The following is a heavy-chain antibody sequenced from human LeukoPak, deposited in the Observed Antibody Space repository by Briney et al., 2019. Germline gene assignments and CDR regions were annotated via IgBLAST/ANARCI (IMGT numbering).Heavy chain of an antibody. Sequence: PSQTLSLTCTVSGGSIRSYYWSWIRQPPGKGLEWIGYIYYSGSTNYNPSLKSRVTISVDTSKNQFSLKLYSVTAADTAVYYCATHYGVPRDAFDIWGQGTMVTVSS. V-gene: IGHV4-59*01. CDR3: ATHYGVPRDAFDI. D-gene: IGHD4-17*01. J-gene: IGHJ3*02. CDR1: GGSIRSYY. CDR2: IYYSGST.